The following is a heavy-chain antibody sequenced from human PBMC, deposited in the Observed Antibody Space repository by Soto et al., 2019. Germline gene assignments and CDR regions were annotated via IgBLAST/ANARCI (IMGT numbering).Heavy chain of an antibody. CDR2: ITHTGST. CDR1: GGSISSGGYS. Sequence: LSLTCAVSGGSISSGGYSWSWIRQPPGKGLEWIGYITHTGSTYYNPSLKSRVTISVDTSKNQFSLKLSSVTAADTAVYYCARAGKLRDAFDISGQGTMVTV. D-gene: IGHD1-26*01. CDR3: ARAGKLRDAFDI. V-gene: IGHV4-30-2*01. J-gene: IGHJ3*02.